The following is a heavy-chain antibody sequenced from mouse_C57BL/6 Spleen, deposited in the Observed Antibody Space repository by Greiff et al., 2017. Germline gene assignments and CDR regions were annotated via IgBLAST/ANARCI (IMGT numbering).Heavy chain of an antibody. CDR1: GYTFTSYW. CDR3: ARSPYYYGSTSYYFDY. V-gene: IGHV1-53*01. J-gene: IGHJ2*01. Sequence: QVQLQQPGTELVKPGASVKLSCKASGYTFTSYWMHWVKQRPGQGLEWIGNINPSNGGTNYNEKFKSKATLTVDKSSSTAYMQLSSLTSEDSAVYYCARSPYYYGSTSYYFDYWGQGTTLTVSS. D-gene: IGHD1-1*01. CDR2: INPSNGGT.